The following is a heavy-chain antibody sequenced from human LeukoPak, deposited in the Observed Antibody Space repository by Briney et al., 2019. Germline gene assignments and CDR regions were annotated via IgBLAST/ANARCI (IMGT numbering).Heavy chain of an antibody. CDR2: IKQDGSEK. CDR3: ARGGAAMPYWYYFDY. D-gene: IGHD2-2*01. Sequence: PGGSLRLSCAASGFTFSSYWMSWVRQAPGKGLEWVANIKQDGSEKYYVDSVKGRFTISRDNAKNSLYLQMNSLRAEDTAVYYCARGGAAMPYWYYFDYWGQGTLVTVSS. V-gene: IGHV3-7*01. CDR1: GFTFSSYW. J-gene: IGHJ4*02.